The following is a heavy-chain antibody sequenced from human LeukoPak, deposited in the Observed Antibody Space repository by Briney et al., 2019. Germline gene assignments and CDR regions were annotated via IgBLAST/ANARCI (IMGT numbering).Heavy chain of an antibody. Sequence: GESLRLSCAASGFTFSSYAMSWVRQAPGKGLEWVSAISGSGGSTYYADSVKGRFTISRDNSKNTLYLQMNSLRAEDTAVYYCAKDLWDGSGSYFDYWGQGTLVTVSS. CDR2: ISGSGGST. CDR1: GFTFSSYA. J-gene: IGHJ4*02. CDR3: AKDLWDGSGSYFDY. V-gene: IGHV3-23*01. D-gene: IGHD3-10*01.